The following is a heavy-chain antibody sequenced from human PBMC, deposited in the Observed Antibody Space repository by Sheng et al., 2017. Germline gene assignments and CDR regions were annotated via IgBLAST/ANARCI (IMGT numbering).Heavy chain of an antibody. V-gene: IGHV3-23*04. D-gene: IGHD6-19*01. CDR1: GFTFSNHV. CDR3: AKGPFRLVAGLTY. Sequence: EVHLVQSGGGLEQPGGSLRLSCAVSGFTFSNHVMNWVRQAPGKGLEWVSSITSGGVSTFYSDSVKGRXIISRDNSKNTLYLQMNSLRGEDTAIYYCAKGPFRLVAGLTYWG. CDR2: ITSGGVST. J-gene: IGHJ4*01.